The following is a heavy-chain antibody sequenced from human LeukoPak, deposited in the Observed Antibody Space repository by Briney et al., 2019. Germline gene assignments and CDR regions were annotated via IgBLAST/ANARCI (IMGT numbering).Heavy chain of an antibody. Sequence: GASVKVSCKASGYTFTGYYMHWVRQAPGQGLEWMGRINPNSGGTNYAQKFQGRVTMTRDTSISTAYMELSRLRSDDTAVYYCARDYDFWSGNNWLDPWGQGTLVTVSS. CDR1: GYTFTGYY. V-gene: IGHV1-2*06. J-gene: IGHJ5*02. CDR3: ARDYDFWSGNNWLDP. D-gene: IGHD3-3*01. CDR2: INPNSGGT.